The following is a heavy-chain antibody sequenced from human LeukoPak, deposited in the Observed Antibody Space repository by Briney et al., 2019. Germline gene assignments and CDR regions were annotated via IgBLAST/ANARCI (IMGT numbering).Heavy chain of an antibody. Sequence: GGSLRLACAASGFTFSSYGMHWVRQAPGKGLEWVAVISYDRSNKYYADSVKGRFTISRDNSKNTLYLQMNSLRAEDTAVYYCAKVEEYYDFWSGSNLDYWGQGTLVTVSS. CDR2: ISYDRSNK. J-gene: IGHJ4*02. CDR3: AKVEEYYDFWSGSNLDY. CDR1: GFTFSSYG. D-gene: IGHD3-3*01. V-gene: IGHV3-30*18.